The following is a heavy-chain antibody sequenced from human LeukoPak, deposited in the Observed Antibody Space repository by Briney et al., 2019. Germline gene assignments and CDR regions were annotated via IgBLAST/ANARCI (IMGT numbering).Heavy chain of an antibody. Sequence: SETLSLTCTVSDYSISRAYYWGWIRQPPGKGLEWIGSIYHSGSTYYNPSLKSRVTISVDTSKNQFSLKLSSVTAADTAVYYCAKSNGYGLVDIWGQGTMVTVSS. D-gene: IGHD3-10*01. CDR1: DYSISRAYY. J-gene: IGHJ3*02. CDR2: IYHSGST. CDR3: AKSNGYGLVDI. V-gene: IGHV4-38-2*02.